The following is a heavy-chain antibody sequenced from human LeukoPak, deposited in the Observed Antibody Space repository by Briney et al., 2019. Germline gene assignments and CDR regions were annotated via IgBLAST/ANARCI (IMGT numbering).Heavy chain of an antibody. J-gene: IGHJ6*02. D-gene: IGHD4-17*01. V-gene: IGHV3-21*01. CDR3: AKVKYGDYEGAYYGMDV. CDR1: GFTFSSYS. CDR2: ISSSSSYI. Sequence: GGSLRLSCAASGFTFSSYSMNWVRQAPGKGLEWVSSISSSSSYIYYADSVKGRFTISRDNAKNSLYLQMNSLRAEDTAVYYCAKVKYGDYEGAYYGMDVWGQGTTVTVSS.